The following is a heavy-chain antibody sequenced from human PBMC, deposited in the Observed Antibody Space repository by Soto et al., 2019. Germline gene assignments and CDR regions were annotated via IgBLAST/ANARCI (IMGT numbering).Heavy chain of an antibody. CDR1: GGSISSGGYS. J-gene: IGHJ5*02. Sequence: PSETLSLTCAVSGGSISSGGYSWSWIRQPPGKGLEWIGYIYHSGSTYYNPSLKSRVTISVDRSKNQFSLKLSSVTAADTAVYYCARTRVVFGWFDPWGQRTLVTVSS. V-gene: IGHV4-30-2*01. D-gene: IGHD3-3*01. CDR3: ARTRVVFGWFDP. CDR2: IYHSGST.